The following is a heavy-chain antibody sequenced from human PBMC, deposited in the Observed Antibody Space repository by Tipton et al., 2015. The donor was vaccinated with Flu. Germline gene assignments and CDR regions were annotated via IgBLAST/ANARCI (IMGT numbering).Heavy chain of an antibody. CDR2: ISYDANEK. CDR1: GFTFGSYG. J-gene: IGHJ4*02. D-gene: IGHD1-1*01. CDR3: ARIYNSYYFDY. Sequence: SLRLSCAASGFTFGSYGFHWVRQAPGKGLEWVAYISYDANEKSYAESVKGRSTISRDKSKNTLYLQANSLRVDDTAVYYCARIYNSYYFDYWGQGTLVTVSS. V-gene: IGHV3-30*03.